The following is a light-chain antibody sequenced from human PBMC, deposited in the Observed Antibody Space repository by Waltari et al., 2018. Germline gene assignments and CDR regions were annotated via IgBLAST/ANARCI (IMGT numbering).Light chain of an antibody. CDR3: HQYNNWWT. CDR2: GVS. CDR1: QSVSTN. Sequence: ETVLTQSPATLSVSPGERVTLSCRASQSVSTNLAWYQQKPGQAPRLLIYGVSTRATGIPGRFSGSGSGTEFTLTINTLQSEDFAVYYYHQYNNWWTFGHGTKVEIK. V-gene: IGKV3D-15*01. J-gene: IGKJ1*01.